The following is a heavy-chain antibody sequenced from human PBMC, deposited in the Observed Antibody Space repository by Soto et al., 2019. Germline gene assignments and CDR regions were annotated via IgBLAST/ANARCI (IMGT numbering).Heavy chain of an antibody. V-gene: IGHV4-4*07. CDR1: DGSISGNF. Sequence: PSETLSLTCTVSDGSISGNFLTWIRQPAGKGLEWIGRISSNRNTDYNPSLKSRVTMSIDTSKNHFSLDLISVTASDTAIYYCAREVWVAGLLYYFDFWGQGTLVTVSS. D-gene: IGHD6-19*01. J-gene: IGHJ4*02. CDR2: ISSNRNT. CDR3: AREVWVAGLLYYFDF.